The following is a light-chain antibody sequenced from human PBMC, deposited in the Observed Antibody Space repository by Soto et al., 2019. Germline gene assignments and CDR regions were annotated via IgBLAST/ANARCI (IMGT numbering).Light chain of an antibody. CDR1: QSISSW. J-gene: IGKJ1*01. V-gene: IGKV1-5*03. CDR3: QQYSSYSRT. Sequence: DIQMTPSPSTLSASVGDRVTISCRASQSISSWLAWYQQKPGKAPTLLIYKASTLESGVPSRFSGSGSGTEFTLTITSLQPDDFATYYCQQYSSYSRTFGQGTKVDI. CDR2: KAS.